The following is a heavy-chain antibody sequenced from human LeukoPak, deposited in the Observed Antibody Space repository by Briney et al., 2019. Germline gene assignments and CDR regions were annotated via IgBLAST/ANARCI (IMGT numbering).Heavy chain of an antibody. D-gene: IGHD3-3*01. V-gene: IGHV3-30*01. CDR1: GLTFSSYA. CDR3: ARDAYYDFWSGYPRYYMDV. CDR2: ISYDGSNK. J-gene: IGHJ6*03. Sequence: PGRSLRLSCAASGLTFSSYAMHWVRQAPGKGLEWVAVISYDGSNKYYADSVKGRFTISRDNSKNTLYLQMNSLRAEDTAVYYCARDAYYDFWSGYPRYYMDVWGKGTTVTVSS.